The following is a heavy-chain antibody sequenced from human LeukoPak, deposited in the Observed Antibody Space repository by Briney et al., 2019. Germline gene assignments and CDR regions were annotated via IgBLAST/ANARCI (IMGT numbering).Heavy chain of an antibody. CDR2: ISGSGGST. Sequence: GGSLRLSCAASGFTFSSYAMSWVRQAPGKGLEWVSAISGSGGSTYYADSVKGRFTISRDNSKNTLYLQMNSLRAEDTAVYYCAKTNDILAGYSLRYYYYGMDVWGQGTTVTVSS. J-gene: IGHJ6*02. CDR3: AKTNDILAGYSLRYYYYGMDV. CDR1: GFTFSSYA. V-gene: IGHV3-23*01. D-gene: IGHD3-9*01.